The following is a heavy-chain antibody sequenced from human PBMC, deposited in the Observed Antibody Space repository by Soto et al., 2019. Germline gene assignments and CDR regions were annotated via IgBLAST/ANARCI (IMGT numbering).Heavy chain of an antibody. J-gene: IGHJ6*02. V-gene: IGHV4-34*01. Sequence: SETLSLTCAVYGGSFSGYYWSWIRQPPGKGLEWIGEINHSGSTNYNPSLKSRVTISVDTSKNQFSLKLSSVTAADTAVYYCASLRPYYDFWSGLGNYYYGVDVWGQGTTVTVSS. CDR3: ASLRPYYDFWSGLGNYYYGVDV. CDR1: GGSFSGYY. CDR2: INHSGST. D-gene: IGHD3-3*01.